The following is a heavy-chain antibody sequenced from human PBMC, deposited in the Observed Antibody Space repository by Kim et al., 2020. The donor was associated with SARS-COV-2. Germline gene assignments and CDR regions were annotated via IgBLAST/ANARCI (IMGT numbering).Heavy chain of an antibody. CDR1: GFTFSSYV. J-gene: IGHJ4*02. CDR2: VSGSGSKT. CDR3: AKETSGWQTPIDY. Sequence: GGSLRLSCAASGFTFSSYVMSWVRQAPGKGLEWVSVVSGSGSKTYYADSVKGRFTISRDNSKNTLYLQMNSLRAEDTAVYYCAKETSGWQTPIDYWGQGTLVTVSS. V-gene: IGHV3-23*01. D-gene: IGHD6-19*01.